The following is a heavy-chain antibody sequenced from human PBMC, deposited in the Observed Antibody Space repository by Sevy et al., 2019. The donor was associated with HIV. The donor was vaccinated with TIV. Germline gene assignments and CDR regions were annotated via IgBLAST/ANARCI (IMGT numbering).Heavy chain of an antibody. CDR2: INPSDGNR. CDR3: ARDVTGNYYVDY. J-gene: IGHJ4*02. Sequence: ASVKVSCKTSGYTFTDYGIGWVRQAPGQGLEWVSWINPSDGNRNYAQRIQGRVTMTTDTSTSTAYMELWSLRSDDTAIYYCARDVTGNYYVDYWGQGTLVTVSS. D-gene: IGHD1-26*01. V-gene: IGHV1-18*01. CDR1: GYTFTDYG.